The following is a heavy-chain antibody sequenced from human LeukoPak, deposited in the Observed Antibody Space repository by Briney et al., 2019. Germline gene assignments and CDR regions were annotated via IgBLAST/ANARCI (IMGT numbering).Heavy chain of an antibody. CDR3: ARDAPRGAGDKDY. CDR2: ISSSSSYI. J-gene: IGHJ4*02. Sequence: GGSLRLSWAASGFTFSSYSMNWVRQAPGKGLEWVSSISSSSSYIYYADSVKGRFTISRDNAKNSLYLQMNSLRAEDTAVYYCARDAPRGAGDKDYWGQGTLVTVSS. CDR1: GFTFSSYS. V-gene: IGHV3-21*01. D-gene: IGHD7-27*01.